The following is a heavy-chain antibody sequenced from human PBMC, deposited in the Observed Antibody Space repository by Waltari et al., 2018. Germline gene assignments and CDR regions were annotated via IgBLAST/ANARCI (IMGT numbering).Heavy chain of an antibody. J-gene: IGHJ5*02. V-gene: IGHV4-39*01. D-gene: IGHD3-3*01. CDR2: IYYSGST. CDR3: ARPLRFTAWFDP. Sequence: GLEWMGSIYYSGSTYYNPSLKSRLTISVDTSKNQFSLKLNSVTAADSAVYYCARPLRFTAWFDPWGQGTLVTVSS.